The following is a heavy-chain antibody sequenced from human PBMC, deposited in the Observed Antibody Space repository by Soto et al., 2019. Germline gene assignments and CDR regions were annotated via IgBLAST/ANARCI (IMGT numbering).Heavy chain of an antibody. Sequence: LRLSCVVSGLNVRSHDMSWVRQPPGKGPEWVSNINGAGTSTSYADAVKGRFAISRDNSQNTVYMEMDNLGAEDTAMYYCAVDPNWEWGYKWGAGTLVTVSS. D-gene: IGHD5-12*01. CDR2: INGAGTST. V-gene: IGHV3-23*01. CDR1: GLNVRSHD. CDR3: AVDPNWEWGYK. J-gene: IGHJ4*02.